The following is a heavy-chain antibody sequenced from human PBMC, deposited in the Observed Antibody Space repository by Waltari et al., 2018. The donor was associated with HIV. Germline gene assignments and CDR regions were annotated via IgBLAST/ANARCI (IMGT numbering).Heavy chain of an antibody. CDR2: MNTHSGNT. D-gene: IGHD6-19*01. J-gene: IGHJ5*02. Sequence: QVQLVPPGAEVKMPVASVHVSCKASGYTFTTHDNNLVRQASGQGLEWMGWMNTHSGNTGYAQNFQGRVTMTRNTSITTAYMDLSSLRSDDTAVYYCARGFRNSSGWSYRWFDPWGQGTLVTVSS. CDR3: ARGFRNSSGWSYRWFDP. V-gene: IGHV1-8*01. CDR1: GYTFTTHD.